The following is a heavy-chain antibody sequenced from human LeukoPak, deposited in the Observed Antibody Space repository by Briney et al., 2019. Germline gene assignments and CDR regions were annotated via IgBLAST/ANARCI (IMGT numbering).Heavy chain of an antibody. CDR3: AKKNYYDSVDY. V-gene: IGHV3-23*01. J-gene: IGHJ4*02. D-gene: IGHD3-22*01. CDR1: GFAFSSYA. Sequence: GGSLRLSCAASGFAFSSYAMTWVRQAPGKGLEWVSAISDDGDAKYADSVKGRFTISRDNSKNTLYLQMNSLRAEDTAVYYCAKKNYYDSVDYWGQGTLVTVSS. CDR2: ISDDGDAK.